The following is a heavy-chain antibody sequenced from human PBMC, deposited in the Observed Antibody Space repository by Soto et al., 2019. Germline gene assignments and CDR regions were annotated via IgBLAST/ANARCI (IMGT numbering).Heavy chain of an antibody. CDR1: GGTFSSYA. J-gene: IGHJ6*02. CDR2: IIPIFGTA. D-gene: IGHD3-3*01. V-gene: IGHV1-69*06. Sequence: QVQLVQSGAEVKKPGSSVKVSCKASGGTFSSYAISWVRQAPGQGLEWMGGIIPIFGTANYAQKFQGRVTITANKSTSTAYMGLSSLRSEDTAVYYCARDSGYDFWSSYNTGSPMDVWGQGTTVTVSS. CDR3: ARDSGYDFWSSYNTGSPMDV.